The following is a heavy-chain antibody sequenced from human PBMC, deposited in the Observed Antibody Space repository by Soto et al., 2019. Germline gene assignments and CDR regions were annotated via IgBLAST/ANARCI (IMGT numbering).Heavy chain of an antibody. D-gene: IGHD6-19*01. Sequence: SQTLSLTCPVSGGSLISYYLSWIRQTPGKGLEWIGYIYYSGSTNYNPSLKSRVTISVDTSKNQFSLKLSSVTAADTAVYYCARHGRQWLAPYYDYWGQGTLVTVS. J-gene: IGHJ4*02. CDR3: ARHGRQWLAPYYDY. CDR1: GGSLISYY. CDR2: IYYSGST. V-gene: IGHV4-59*08.